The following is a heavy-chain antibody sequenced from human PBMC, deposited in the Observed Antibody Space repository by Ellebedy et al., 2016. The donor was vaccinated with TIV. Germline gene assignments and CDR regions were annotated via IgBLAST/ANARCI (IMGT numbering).Heavy chain of an antibody. CDR1: GFTFSSFG. CDR2: IDSSGTYI. Sequence: GESLKISCAASGFTFSSFGMNWVRQASGKGLEWVSSIDSSGTYIYYADSVKGRFTISRDNTKNSLYLHMNSLRAEDTAVYYCVREGVPRGFDIWGQGTMVTVSS. V-gene: IGHV3-21*06. J-gene: IGHJ3*02. D-gene: IGHD2-2*01. CDR3: VREGVPRGFDI.